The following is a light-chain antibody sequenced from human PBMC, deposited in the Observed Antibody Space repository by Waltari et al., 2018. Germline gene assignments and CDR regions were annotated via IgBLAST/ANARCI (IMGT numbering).Light chain of an antibody. CDR3: CSYAGSYTYV. CDR1: SSDVGSYNF. CDR2: DVN. J-gene: IGLJ1*01. Sequence: QSALTQPPSVSGSPGQSVTISCTGTSSDVGSYNFVSLYQQPQDKAPKLLIYDVNKRPSGVPDRFSGSKSGNTASLTISGLQGEDEADYYCCSYAGSYTYVFGTGTKVTAL. V-gene: IGLV2-11*01.